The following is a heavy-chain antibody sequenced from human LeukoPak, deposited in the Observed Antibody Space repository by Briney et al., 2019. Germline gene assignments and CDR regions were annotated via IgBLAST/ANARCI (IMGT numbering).Heavy chain of an antibody. Sequence: EASVKVSCKASGGTFSSYAISWVRQAPGQGLEWMGGIIPIFGTANYAQKFQGRVTITADESTSTAYMELSSLRSEDTAVYYCARGLRYFDRSFDYWGQGTLVTVSS. CDR3: ARGLRYFDRSFDY. CDR1: GGTFSSYA. V-gene: IGHV1-69*01. D-gene: IGHD3-9*01. CDR2: IIPIFGTA. J-gene: IGHJ4*02.